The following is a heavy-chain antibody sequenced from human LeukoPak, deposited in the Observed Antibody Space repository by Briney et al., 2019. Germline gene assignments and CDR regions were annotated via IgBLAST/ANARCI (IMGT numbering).Heavy chain of an antibody. CDR1: GGSISGYY. CDR2: IYYSGST. V-gene: IGHV4-59*12. D-gene: IGHD3-10*01. Sequence: SETLSLTCTVSGGSISGYYWSWIRQPPGKGLEWIGYIYYSGSTNYNPSLNSRVTISVDTSKNQFSLKLSSVTAADTAVYYCARDYNKAATGAFDIWGQGTMVTVSS. J-gene: IGHJ3*02. CDR3: ARDYNKAATGAFDI.